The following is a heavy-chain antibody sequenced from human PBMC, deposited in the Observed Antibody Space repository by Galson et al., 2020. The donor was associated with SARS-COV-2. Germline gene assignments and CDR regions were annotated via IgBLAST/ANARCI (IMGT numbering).Heavy chain of an antibody. CDR2: IYYSGST. D-gene: IGHD3-9*01. Sequence: ETSETLSLTCTVSGDSISSSSYYWGWIRQPPGKGLEWIGSIYYSGSTYYNPSLKSRVTISVDTSKNQFSLKLSSVTAADTAVYYCATDMTQLRYFDWLFEAGMDVWGQGTTVTVSS. V-gene: IGHV4-39*01. CDR3: ATDMTQLRYFDWLFEAGMDV. CDR1: GDSISSSSYY. J-gene: IGHJ6*02.